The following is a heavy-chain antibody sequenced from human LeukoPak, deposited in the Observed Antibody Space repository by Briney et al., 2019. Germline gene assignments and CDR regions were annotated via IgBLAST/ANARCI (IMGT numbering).Heavy chain of an antibody. J-gene: IGHJ4*02. CDR2: IYYSGST. Sequence: SETLSLTCTVSGGSVSSGSYYWSWIRQPPGKGLEWIGYIYYSGSTNYNPSLKSRVTISVDTSKNQFSLKLSSVTAADTAVYYCARDYCSGGSCFSYFDYWGQGTLVTVSS. D-gene: IGHD2-15*01. CDR3: ARDYCSGGSCFSYFDY. CDR1: GGSVSSGSYY. V-gene: IGHV4-61*01.